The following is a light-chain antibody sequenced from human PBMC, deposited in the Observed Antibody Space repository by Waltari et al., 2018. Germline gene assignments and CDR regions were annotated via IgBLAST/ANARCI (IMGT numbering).Light chain of an antibody. V-gene: IGKV3-11*01. Sequence: EIVLTQSPATLSLSPGERGTLSCRASQSVSSFLAWYQQKPGQAPGLLIYDASNRATGIPARFSGSGSGTDFTLTISSLEPEDFAVYYCQQRSNWPPYTFGQGTKLEIK. CDR3: QQRSNWPPYT. CDR2: DAS. CDR1: QSVSSF. J-gene: IGKJ2*01.